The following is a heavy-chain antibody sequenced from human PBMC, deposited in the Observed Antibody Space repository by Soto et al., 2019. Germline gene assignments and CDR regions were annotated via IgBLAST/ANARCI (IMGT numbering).Heavy chain of an antibody. CDR1: GGTFSSYA. D-gene: IGHD3-22*01. CDR2: IIPIFGTA. Sequence: QVQLVQSGAEVKKPGSSVKVSCKASGGTFSSYAISWVRQAPGQGLEWMGGIIPIFGTANYAQKFQGRVTITADESTSTAYMELSSLRSEDTAVYYYARDYDSSGYYYGNWFDPWGQGTLVTVSS. J-gene: IGHJ5*02. CDR3: ARDYDSSGYYYGNWFDP. V-gene: IGHV1-69*01.